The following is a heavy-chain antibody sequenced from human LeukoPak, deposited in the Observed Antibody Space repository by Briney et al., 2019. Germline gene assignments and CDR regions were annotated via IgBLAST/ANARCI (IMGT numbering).Heavy chain of an antibody. CDR3: ARLVRQLGLPSYYYYMDV. CDR1: GYSFTSYW. Sequence: GKSLKISCKGSGYSFTSYWIGWVRQMPGKGLEWMGIIYPGDSDTRYSPSFQGQVTISADKSISTAYLQWSSLKASDTAMYYCARLVRQLGLPSYYYYMDVWGKGTTVTVSS. CDR2: IYPGDSDT. J-gene: IGHJ6*03. D-gene: IGHD6-6*01. V-gene: IGHV5-51*01.